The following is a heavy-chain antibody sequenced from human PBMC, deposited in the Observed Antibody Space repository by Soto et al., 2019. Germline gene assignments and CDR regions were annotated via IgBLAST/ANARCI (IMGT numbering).Heavy chain of an antibody. J-gene: IGHJ5*02. D-gene: IGHD3-10*01. V-gene: IGHV3-23*01. Sequence: GGSLRLSCAASGFTFSSYGMHLVRPAPGKGLEWVSAISGSGGSTYYADSVRGRFTISRDNSKNTLYLQMNSLRAEDTAVYYCAKVVSVRGVMPSWGQGTLVNVSS. CDR3: AKVVSVRGVMPS. CDR2: ISGSGGST. CDR1: GFTFSSYG.